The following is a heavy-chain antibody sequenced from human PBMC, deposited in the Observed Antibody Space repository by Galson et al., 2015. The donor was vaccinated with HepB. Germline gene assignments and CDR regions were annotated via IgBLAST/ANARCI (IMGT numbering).Heavy chain of an antibody. CDR3: ARGFTTFGVGDGYYK. V-gene: IGHV3-74*01. Sequence: SLRLSCAASGFTLGNYWMHWVRQAPGKGLVWVSRINYDGSRTTYADSVKGRFTISRDNAKNTLYLRMNSLRAEDTALYYCARGFTTFGVGDGYYKWGQGTLVTVSS. J-gene: IGHJ4*03. CDR1: GFTLGNYW. CDR2: INYDGSRT. D-gene: IGHD3-3*01.